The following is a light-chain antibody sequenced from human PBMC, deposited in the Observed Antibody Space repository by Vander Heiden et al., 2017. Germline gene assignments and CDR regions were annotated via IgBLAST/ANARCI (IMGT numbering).Light chain of an antibody. J-gene: IGLJ2*01. Sequence: QSVLTQPPSASGTPGQRVTLSCSGSSSNIGSSTVNWYQQRPGTAPKLLIYSKNQRPTGVPGRFSGTKAGTSASLAISGLQSEDEADYYCAAWDDSLKAVIFGGGTKLTVL. CDR1: SSNIGSST. CDR2: SKN. V-gene: IGLV1-44*01. CDR3: AAWDDSLKAVI.